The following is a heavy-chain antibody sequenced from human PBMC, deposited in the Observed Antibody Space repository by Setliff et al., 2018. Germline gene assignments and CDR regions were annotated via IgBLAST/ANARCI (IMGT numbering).Heavy chain of an antibody. CDR1: GGSISSGNYY. V-gene: IGHV4-39*01. J-gene: IGHJ4*02. D-gene: IGHD6-13*01. CDR2: IYHSGST. Sequence: SETLSLTCTVSGGSISSGNYYWGWIRQPPGKGLEWIGSIYHSGSTYYNPSLKSRVTISVDTSKNQFSLKLSSVTAADTAVYYCASTIAAAGTAADYWGQGTLVTVSS. CDR3: ASTIAAAGTAADY.